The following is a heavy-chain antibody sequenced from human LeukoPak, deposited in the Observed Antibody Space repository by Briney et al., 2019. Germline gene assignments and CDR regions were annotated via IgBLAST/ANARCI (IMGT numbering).Heavy chain of an antibody. CDR1: GGSFSGYF. J-gene: IGHJ4*02. Sequence: SETLSLTCAVYGGSFSGYFWSWIRQPPGKGLEWIGEINHSGITDYNPSLKNRVTISVDTSKNQFSLKLSSVTAADTAVYYCARGVGFVKIDYWGQGTLVTVSS. CDR3: ARGVGFVKIDY. V-gene: IGHV4-34*01. CDR2: INHSGIT. D-gene: IGHD3-10*01.